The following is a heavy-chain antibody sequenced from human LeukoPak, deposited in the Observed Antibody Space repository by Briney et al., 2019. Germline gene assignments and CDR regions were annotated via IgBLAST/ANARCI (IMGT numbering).Heavy chain of an antibody. CDR2: IYYTGTT. CDR1: GGSISNTNYY. V-gene: IGHV4-39*07. J-gene: IGHJ4*02. CDR3: ARSGTYYVPNFDY. D-gene: IGHD1-26*01. Sequence: SETLSLTCTVSGGSISNTNYYWAWIRQPPGRGLEWIGSIYYTGTTFDNPSLKSRVTISLDRSKNQFSLKLSSVTAADTAVYYCARSGTYYVPNFDYWGQGTLVTVSS.